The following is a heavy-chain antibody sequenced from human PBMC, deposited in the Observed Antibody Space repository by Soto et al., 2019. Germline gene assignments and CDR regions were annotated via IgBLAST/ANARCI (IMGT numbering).Heavy chain of an antibody. Sequence: QVQLQESGPGLVKPSQTLSLTCTVSGGSISSGGYYWSWIRQHPGKGLEWIGYIYYSGSTYYNPSLKSRVTISVDTSKNQFSLKLSSVTAADTDVYYCARGGANFDWLLCSWFDPWGQGTLVTVSS. CDR2: IYYSGST. CDR3: ARGGANFDWLLCSWFDP. J-gene: IGHJ5*02. D-gene: IGHD3-9*01. CDR1: GGSISSGGYY. V-gene: IGHV4-31*03.